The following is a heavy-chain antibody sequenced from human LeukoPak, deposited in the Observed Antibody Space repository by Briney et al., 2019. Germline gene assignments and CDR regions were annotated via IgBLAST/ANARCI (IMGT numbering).Heavy chain of an antibody. J-gene: IGHJ4*02. Sequence: PGGPLRLSCAPSGFPFSSYDMHWVRQAPGKGLKYVSAISSNGGSTYYANSVKGRFTISRDNSKNTLYLQMGSLRAEDMAVYYCAASGYDMDYWGQGTLVTVSS. CDR3: AASGYDMDY. CDR1: GFPFSSYD. CDR2: ISSNGGST. V-gene: IGHV3-64*01. D-gene: IGHD5-12*01.